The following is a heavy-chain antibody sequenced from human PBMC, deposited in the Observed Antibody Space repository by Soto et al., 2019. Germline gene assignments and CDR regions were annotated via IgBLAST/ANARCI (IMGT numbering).Heavy chain of an antibody. D-gene: IGHD3-10*01. CDR3: ARDPPEFHSAFDY. Sequence: SQTLSLTCAISGDSVSSNTAAWNWIRQSPSRGLEWLGRTYYRSKWLTDYALSVKSRITVSPDTSRNQFSLQLTSVTPEDTGVYYCARDPPEFHSAFDYWGQGTLVTVSS. CDR2: TYYRSKWLT. J-gene: IGHJ4*02. V-gene: IGHV6-1*01. CDR1: GDSVSSNTAA.